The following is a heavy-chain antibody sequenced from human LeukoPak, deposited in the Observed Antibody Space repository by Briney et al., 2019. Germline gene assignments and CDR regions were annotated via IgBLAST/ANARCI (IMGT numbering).Heavy chain of an antibody. CDR2: IYWNDDK. D-gene: IGHD3-10*01. Sequence: ESGPTLVKPTQTLTLTCTFSGFSLSTSGVGVVWIRQPPGKALEWLALIYWNDDKRYSPSLKSRLTITKDTSKNQVVLTMTNMDPVDTATYYCARMPINIIRGATANAFDIWGQGTMVTVSS. V-gene: IGHV2-5*01. CDR3: ARMPINIIRGATANAFDI. CDR1: GFSLSTSGVG. J-gene: IGHJ3*02.